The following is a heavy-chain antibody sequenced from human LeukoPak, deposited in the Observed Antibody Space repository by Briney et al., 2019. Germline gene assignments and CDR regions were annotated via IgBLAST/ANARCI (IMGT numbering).Heavy chain of an antibody. Sequence: PSETLSLTCTVSGGSISSSNYYWGWIRQPPGKGLEWIGSIYYSGNTYYNPSLKSRVTISVDTSKNQFSLKLTSVTAADTAVYYCARTAGVAVAGSRQYFDYWGQGALVTVSS. CDR2: IYYSGNT. V-gene: IGHV4-39*01. D-gene: IGHD6-19*01. CDR3: ARTAGVAVAGSRQYFDY. J-gene: IGHJ4*02. CDR1: GGSISSSNYY.